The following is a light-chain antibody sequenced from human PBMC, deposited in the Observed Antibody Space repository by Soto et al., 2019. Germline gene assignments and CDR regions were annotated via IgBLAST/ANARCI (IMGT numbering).Light chain of an antibody. CDR2: ATS. V-gene: IGKV1-39*01. CDR1: QNIGNY. Sequence: DIQMTQSPTSLSASEGGRVTITCRASQNIGNYLNWYQKKPGKAPNLLIFATSSLQSGVPSRFSGSGSGTDFTLTISSVHPEDIATYYCQQSYSTPPTFGQGTKLEI. CDR3: QQSYSTPPT. J-gene: IGKJ2*01.